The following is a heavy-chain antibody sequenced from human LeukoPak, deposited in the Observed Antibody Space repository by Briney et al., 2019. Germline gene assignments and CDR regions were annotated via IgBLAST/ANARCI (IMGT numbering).Heavy chain of an antibody. CDR3: ARGGPGRSLTIVPERTKYYMDV. J-gene: IGHJ6*03. CDR1: GFTLSSYT. CDR2: FSSSGRYI. Sequence: PGGSLRLSCAASGFTLSSYTMNWVRQAPGKGLEWVSSFSSSGRYIYYVDSVKGRFTISRDNAKNSLYLQTNSLRAEDTAVYYCARGGPGRSLTIVPERTKYYMDVWGKGATVTVSS. V-gene: IGHV3-21*01. D-gene: IGHD1-26*01.